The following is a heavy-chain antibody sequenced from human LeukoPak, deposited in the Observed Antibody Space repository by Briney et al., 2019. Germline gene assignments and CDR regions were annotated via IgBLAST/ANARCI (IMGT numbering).Heavy chain of an antibody. V-gene: IGHV1-8*02. CDR3: ARSEGRRFGKTTNYYYYGMDV. CDR1: GYTFTSYG. CDR2: MNPNSGNT. J-gene: IGHJ6*02. D-gene: IGHD3-10*01. Sequence: ASVKVSCKASGYTFTSYGISWVRQAPGQGLEWMGWMNPNSGNTGYAQKFQGRVTMTRNTSISTAYMELSSLRSEDTAVYYCARSEGRRFGKTTNYYYYGMDVWGQGTTVTVSS.